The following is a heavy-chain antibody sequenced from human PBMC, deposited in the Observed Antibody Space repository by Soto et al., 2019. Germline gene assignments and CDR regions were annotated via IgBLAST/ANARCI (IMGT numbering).Heavy chain of an antibody. J-gene: IGHJ4*01. V-gene: IGHV2-5*02. CDR1: GFSLSTSGVG. CDR2: IYWDDDK. Sequence: QITLKESGPTLVKPTQTLTLTCTFSGFSLSTSGVGVGWIRQPPGKALEWLALIYWDDDKRYSPSLKSRLTIPKDTVKDPVVLTMTNMDPAATARDYWAHSPSFCSGGSCYSSFDYWGHGTLVTVSS. D-gene: IGHD2-15*01. CDR3: AHSPSFCSGGSCYSSFDY.